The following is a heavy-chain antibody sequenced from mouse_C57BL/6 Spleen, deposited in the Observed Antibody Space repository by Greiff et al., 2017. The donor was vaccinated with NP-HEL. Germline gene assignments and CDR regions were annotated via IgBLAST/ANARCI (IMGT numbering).Heavy chain of an antibody. D-gene: IGHD2-14*01. CDR1: GYTFTDYN. CDR2: INPNNGGT. J-gene: IGHJ4*01. CDR3: ARRDDGYYYAMDY. V-gene: IGHV1-22*01. Sequence: EVKLLESGPELVKPGASVKMSCKASGYTFTDYNMHWVKQSHGKSLEWIGYINPNNGGTSYNQKFKGKATLTVNKSSSTAYMELRSLTSEDSAVYYCARRDDGYYYAMDYWGQGTSVTVSS.